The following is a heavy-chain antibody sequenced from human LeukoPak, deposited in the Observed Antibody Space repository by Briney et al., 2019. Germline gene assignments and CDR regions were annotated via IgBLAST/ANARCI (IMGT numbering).Heavy chain of an antibody. D-gene: IGHD3-22*01. J-gene: IGHJ4*02. CDR2: IHTDGSIT. V-gene: IGHV3-74*01. CDR3: ARDRNYDSSGYEDY. CDR1: GFTFSSYW. Sequence: GGSLRLSCAASGFTFSSYWTHWVRQAPGKGLVWVSRIHTDGSITNYADSVKGRFTISRDNAKNSLYLQMNSLRAEDTAVYYCARDRNYDSSGYEDYWGQGTLVTVSS.